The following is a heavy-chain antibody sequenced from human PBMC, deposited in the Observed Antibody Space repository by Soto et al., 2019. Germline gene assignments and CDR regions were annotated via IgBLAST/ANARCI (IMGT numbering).Heavy chain of an antibody. CDR1: GGSFSGYY. V-gene: IGHV4-34*01. CDR3: ARSREEITIFGVVIPHGWFDP. Sequence: PSETLSLTCAVYGGSFSGYYWSWIRQPPGNGLEWIGEINHSGSTNYNPSLKSRVTISVDTSKNQFSLKLSSVTAADTAVYYCARSREEITIFGVVIPHGWFDPWGQGXLVTVYS. J-gene: IGHJ5*02. CDR2: INHSGST. D-gene: IGHD3-3*01.